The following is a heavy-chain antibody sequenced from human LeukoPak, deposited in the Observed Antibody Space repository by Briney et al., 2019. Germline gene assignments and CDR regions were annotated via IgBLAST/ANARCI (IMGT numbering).Heavy chain of an antibody. CDR1: GYSFTSYW. CDR3: ARHVTIFGVVTYYMDV. V-gene: IGHV5-51*01. J-gene: IGHJ6*03. Sequence: GESLKISCKGPGYSFTSYWIGWVRQMPGKGLEWMGIIYPGDSDTRYSPSFQGQVTISADKSISTAYLQWSSLKASDTAMYYCARHVTIFGVVTYYMDVWGKGTTVTVSS. D-gene: IGHD3-3*01. CDR2: IYPGDSDT.